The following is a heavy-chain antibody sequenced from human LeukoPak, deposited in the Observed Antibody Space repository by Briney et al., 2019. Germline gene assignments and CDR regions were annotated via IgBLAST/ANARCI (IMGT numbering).Heavy chain of an antibody. CDR1: GFTFSSYA. J-gene: IGHJ6*02. D-gene: IGHD3-10*01. CDR3: ARDLPITMVRGVTFYYYYGMDV. V-gene: IGHV3-30-3*01. Sequence: GRSLRLSCAASGFTFSSYAMHWVRQAPGKGLEWVAVISCDGSNKYYADSVKGRFTISRDNSKNTLYLQMNSLRAEDTAVYYCARDLPITMVRGVTFYYYYGMDVWGQGTTVTVPS. CDR2: ISCDGSNK.